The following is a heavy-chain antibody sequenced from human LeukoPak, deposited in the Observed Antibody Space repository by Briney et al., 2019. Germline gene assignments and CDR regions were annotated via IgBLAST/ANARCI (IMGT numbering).Heavy chain of an antibody. CDR3: ANPQSRGYDYLDY. D-gene: IGHD5-12*01. J-gene: IGHJ4*02. Sequence: GGSLRLSCAASGFTLSNYAMNWVRQAPGKGLEWVSTLSGNGVSTYFADSVKGRFTISRDNSKNTLYLQMNSLRGDDTAVYYCANPQSRGYDYLDYWGQGTLVTVSS. CDR1: GFTLSNYA. V-gene: IGHV3-23*01. CDR2: LSGNGVST.